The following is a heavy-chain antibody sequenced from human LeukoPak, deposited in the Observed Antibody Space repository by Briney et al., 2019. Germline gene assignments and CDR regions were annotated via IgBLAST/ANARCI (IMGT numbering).Heavy chain of an antibody. J-gene: IGHJ4*02. D-gene: IGHD6-19*01. CDR1: GYSISSGYY. CDR3: ARESSGCGY. CDR2: IYHSGST. Sequence: SETLSLTCTVSGYSISSGYYWGWIRQPPGKGLEWIGSIYHSGSTYYNPSLKSRVTISVDTSKNQFSLKLSSVTAADTAVYYCARESSGCGYWGQGTLVTVSS. V-gene: IGHV4-38-2*02.